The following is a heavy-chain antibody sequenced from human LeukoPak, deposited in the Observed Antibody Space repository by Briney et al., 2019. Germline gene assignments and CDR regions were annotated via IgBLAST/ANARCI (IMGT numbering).Heavy chain of an antibody. J-gene: IGHJ4*02. Sequence: PGGSLRLSCVASGFTFSDYYMSWIRQAPGKGLEWVSYISSSGSTIYYADSVKGRFTISRDNAKNSLYLQMNSLRAEDTAVYYCASQELNWGSLRGPFDYWGQGTLVTVSS. CDR3: ASQELNWGSLRGPFDY. V-gene: IGHV3-11*01. CDR2: ISSSGSTI. CDR1: GFTFSDYY. D-gene: IGHD7-27*01.